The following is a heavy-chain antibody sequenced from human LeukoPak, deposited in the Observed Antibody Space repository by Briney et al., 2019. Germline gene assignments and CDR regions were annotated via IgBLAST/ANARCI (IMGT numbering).Heavy chain of an antibody. Sequence: GGSLRLSCAASGFTFSSYAMSWVRQAPGKGLEWVSTVSGGGVTTYYADSAKGRFTISRDNSKNTLYLQMSSLTAEDTAVYYCPKQSYASGWNPFDYWGQGILVTVSS. CDR2: VSGGGVTT. CDR3: PKQSYASGWNPFDY. CDR1: GFTFSSYA. J-gene: IGHJ4*02. D-gene: IGHD6-19*01. V-gene: IGHV3-23*01.